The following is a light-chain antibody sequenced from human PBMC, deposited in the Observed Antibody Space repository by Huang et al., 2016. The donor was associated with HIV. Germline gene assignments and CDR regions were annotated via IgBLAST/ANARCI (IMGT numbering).Light chain of an antibody. J-gene: IGKJ5*01. CDR2: DGT. V-gene: IGKV1-33*01. CDR3: QQNDNLPIT. CDR1: QDISNY. Sequence: DIQMTQSPSSLSASVGDRVTITCQASQDISNYLNWYQQKPGKAPNLLIYDGTTLQTGVPSRFSGSGSGTDFVFTINSLQPEDFATYYCQQNDNLPITFGQGTRLEIK.